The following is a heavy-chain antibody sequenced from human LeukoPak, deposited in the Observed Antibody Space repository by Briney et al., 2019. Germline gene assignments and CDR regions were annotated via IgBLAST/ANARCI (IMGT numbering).Heavy chain of an antibody. J-gene: IGHJ4*02. Sequence: GGSLRPSCAASGFTFSSYGTHWVSQDPGKGLEWVAVIWYDGSNKYYADSVKGRLTIARDNSNNNLYLRANSLRAEDTAVYCCAKGEFVDSAPHIDYWGQGALVTVSS. V-gene: IGHV3-33*06. CDR2: IWYDGSNK. CDR1: GFTFSSYG. D-gene: IGHD5-18*01. CDR3: AKGEFVDSAPHIDY.